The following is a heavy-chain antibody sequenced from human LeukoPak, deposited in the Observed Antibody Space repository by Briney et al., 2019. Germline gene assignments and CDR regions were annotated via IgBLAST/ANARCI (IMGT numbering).Heavy chain of an antibody. D-gene: IGHD6-19*01. V-gene: IGHV4-39*01. CDR1: GCSISSSSYY. Sequence: SETLSLTCTVSGCSISSSSYYWGWIRQPPGKGLEWIGSIYYSGSTYYNPSLKSRVTISVDTSKNQFSLKLSSVTAADTAVYYCARLASSGWSRAKYFQHWGQGTLVTVSS. CDR2: IYYSGST. J-gene: IGHJ1*01. CDR3: ARLASSGWSRAKYFQH.